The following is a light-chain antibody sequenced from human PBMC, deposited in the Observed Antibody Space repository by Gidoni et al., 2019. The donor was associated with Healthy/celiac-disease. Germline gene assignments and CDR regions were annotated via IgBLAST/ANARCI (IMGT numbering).Light chain of an antibody. V-gene: IGKV1-5*01. CDR3: KQYNSYWT. CDR1: QSISSW. J-gene: IGKJ1*01. CDR2: AAS. Sequence: DIQMTQSPSTLSASVGDRVTITCRASQSISSWLAWYQQKPGKAPKLLIYAASSLESGVPSRFSGSGSGTEFTLTISSLQPDDFATYYCKQYNSYWTFGQGTKVDIK.